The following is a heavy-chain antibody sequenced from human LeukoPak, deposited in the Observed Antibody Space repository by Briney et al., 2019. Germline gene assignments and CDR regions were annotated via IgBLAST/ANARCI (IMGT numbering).Heavy chain of an antibody. CDR3: AKDTPSGSYYRFYYFDY. CDR1: GFTFSSYG. D-gene: IGHD3-10*01. J-gene: IGHJ4*02. CDR2: ISYDGSNK. V-gene: IGHV3-30*18. Sequence: GGSLRLSCAASGFTFSSYGMHWVRQAPGKGLEWVAVISYDGSNKYYADSVKGRFTISRDNSKNTLYLQMNSLRAEDTAVYYCAKDTPSGSYYRFYYFDYWGQGTLVTVPS.